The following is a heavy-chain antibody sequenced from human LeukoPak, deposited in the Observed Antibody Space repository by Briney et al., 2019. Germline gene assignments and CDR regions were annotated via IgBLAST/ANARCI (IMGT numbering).Heavy chain of an antibody. CDR3: VRLGRDGYTYGAVY. Sequence: GGSLSLSCAGSGYSFDDYGMRWVRQVPGKGLEWVAGINWNGGSTGYAASVKGRCTISRDNAKTALYLEMNSLRAEDTAFYYCVRLGRDGYTYGAVYWGHRTLVTVSS. D-gene: IGHD5-24*01. CDR2: INWNGGST. V-gene: IGHV3-20*04. J-gene: IGHJ1*01. CDR1: GYSFDDYG.